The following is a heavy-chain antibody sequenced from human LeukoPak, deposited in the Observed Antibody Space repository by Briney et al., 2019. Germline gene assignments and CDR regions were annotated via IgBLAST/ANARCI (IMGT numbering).Heavy chain of an antibody. Sequence: PSQTLSLTCAISGDSVSSNSAAWGWIRQSPSRGLEWLGRTYYRSKWYNDYAVSVRSRITIDPDTSKNQFSLQLNSVSPEDTAVYYCARGNSAHLHSGVFAYWGQGTLVTVSS. CDR1: GDSVSSNSAA. J-gene: IGHJ4*02. V-gene: IGHV6-1*01. CDR2: TYYRSKWYN. D-gene: IGHD3-10*01. CDR3: ARGNSAHLHSGVFAY.